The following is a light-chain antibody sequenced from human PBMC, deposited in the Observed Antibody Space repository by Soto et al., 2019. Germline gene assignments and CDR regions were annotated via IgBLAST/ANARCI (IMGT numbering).Light chain of an antibody. CDR1: QDVGSW. J-gene: IGKJ5*01. Sequence: DIQMAQSPSSVSSSVGDRVTITCRASQDVGSWLAWYHQKPGKAPNLLIYGASSLQSGVPSRFSGSGSGTDFTLTIDGLQPEDFATYYCQQINSFPFTFGQGTRLEIK. CDR3: QQINSFPFT. V-gene: IGKV1-12*01. CDR2: GAS.